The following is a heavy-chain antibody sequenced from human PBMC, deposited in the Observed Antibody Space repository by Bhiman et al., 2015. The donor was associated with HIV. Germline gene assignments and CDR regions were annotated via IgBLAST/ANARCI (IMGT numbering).Heavy chain of an antibody. Sequence: EVQLVESGGGLVKPGGSLRLSCAASGFTFSSYSMNWVRQAPGRGLEWVSTLYSSGNTYYADSVKGRFTISRDSSKNTLYLQIDTLKAEDTAVYYCARSKLQFLAPDAFDIWGQGTMVTVSS. CDR1: GFTFSSYS. V-gene: IGHV3-66*01. D-gene: IGHD5-24*01. CDR2: LYSSGNT. CDR3: ARSKLQFLAPDAFDI. J-gene: IGHJ3*02.